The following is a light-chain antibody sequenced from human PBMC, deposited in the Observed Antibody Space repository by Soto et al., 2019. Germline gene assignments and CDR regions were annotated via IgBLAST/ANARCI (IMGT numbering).Light chain of an antibody. CDR2: GAS. Sequence: EIVLTQSPGTLSLSPGERATLSCRASQSVSSSYLAWYQQKPGQAPRLLIYGASSRATGTPDRFSGSGSGTDFTLTISRLEPEDFAVYYCQQYGSSPRTFGQGTRWISN. V-gene: IGKV3-20*01. CDR3: QQYGSSPRT. J-gene: IGKJ1*01. CDR1: QSVSSSY.